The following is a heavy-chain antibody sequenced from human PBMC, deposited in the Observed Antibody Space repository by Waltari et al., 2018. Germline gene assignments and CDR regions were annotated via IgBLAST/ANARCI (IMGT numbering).Heavy chain of an antibody. CDR1: GGSLRSTNW. J-gene: IGHJ4*02. Sequence: QVQLQESGPGLVKPSGTLSLTCAVSGGSLRSTNWWSWVRQPPGRGLEWIGEIYHNGSTSYNPSLGRRVSISTDMSTKQFFLTLTHLTAADTAVYYCAEEGNTTAGLFDSWGQGTLVTVSS. CDR2: IYHNGST. V-gene: IGHV4-4*02. D-gene: IGHD6-25*01. CDR3: AEEGNTTAGLFDS.